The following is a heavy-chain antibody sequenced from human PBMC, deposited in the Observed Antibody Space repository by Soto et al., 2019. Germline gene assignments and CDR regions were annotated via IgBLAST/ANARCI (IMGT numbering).Heavy chain of an antibody. D-gene: IGHD2-2*01. V-gene: IGHV1-69*13. CDR3: ARPSSPQGPYYFDY. Sequence: ASVKVSCKASGGTFSSYAISWVRQAPGQGLEWMGGIIPIFGTANYAQKFQGRVTITADESTSTAYMELSSLRSEDTAVYYCARPSSPQGPYYFDYWGQGTLVTVSS. J-gene: IGHJ4*02. CDR2: IIPIFGTA. CDR1: GGTFSSYA.